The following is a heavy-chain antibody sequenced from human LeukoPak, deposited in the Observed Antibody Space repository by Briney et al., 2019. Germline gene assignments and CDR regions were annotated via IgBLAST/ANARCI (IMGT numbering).Heavy chain of an antibody. J-gene: IGHJ4*02. CDR2: IKQDGSEK. Sequence: GGSLRLSCAASGFTFSTYWMSWVRQAPGKGLEWVANIKQDGSEKYYVDSVKGRFTISRDNAKNSLYLQMNSLRAEDTAVYYCARDPPSGSYFVLDYWGQGTLVTVSS. V-gene: IGHV3-7*05. D-gene: IGHD1-26*01. CDR1: GFTFSTYW. CDR3: ARDPPSGSYFVLDY.